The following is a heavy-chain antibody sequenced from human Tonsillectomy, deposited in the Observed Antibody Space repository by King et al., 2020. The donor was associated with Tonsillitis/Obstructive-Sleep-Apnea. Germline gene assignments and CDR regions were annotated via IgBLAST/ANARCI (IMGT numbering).Heavy chain of an antibody. D-gene: IGHD3-3*01. V-gene: IGHV3-33*01. CDR3: ARDRYNFWSGYYSYPFDY. CDR1: GFTFSSYC. CDR2: IWYDGSNK. J-gene: IGHJ4*02. Sequence: VQLVESGGGVVQPGRSLRLSCAASGFTFSSYCMHWVRQAPGKGLEWVAVIWYDGSNKYYADSLKGRFTISRDKSKNTLYLQMNSLRAEDTAVYYCARDRYNFWSGYYSYPFDYWGQGTLVTVSS.